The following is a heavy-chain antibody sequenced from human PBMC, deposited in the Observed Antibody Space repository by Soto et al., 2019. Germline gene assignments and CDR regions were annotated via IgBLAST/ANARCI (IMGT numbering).Heavy chain of an antibody. J-gene: IGHJ4*02. D-gene: IGHD6-13*01. V-gene: IGHV1-3*04. CDR1: GYSFTTYF. Sequence: QVQLVQSGAEVKKPGASVKVSCKTSGYSFTTYFMHWVRQAPGQRLEWMGWINTGNGDTKYSQQFQGRVTIARDTSASTTYMELSSLRSEDTVVYYCARPYSNSWSTYFDYWGQGTLVTVSS. CDR3: ARPYSNSWSTYFDY. CDR2: INTGNGDT.